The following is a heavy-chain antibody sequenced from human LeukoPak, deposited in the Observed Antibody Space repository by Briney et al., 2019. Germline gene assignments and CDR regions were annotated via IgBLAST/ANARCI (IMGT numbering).Heavy chain of an antibody. CDR3: ASHNWNYALAIDY. CDR2: IYSGGST. CDR1: GFTVSSNY. V-gene: IGHV3-66*02. J-gene: IGHJ4*02. Sequence: GGSLRLSCAASGFTVSSNYMSWVRQAPGKGLEWVSVIYSGGSTYYADSVKGRFTISRDNSKNTLYLQMNSLRAEDTAVYYCASHNWNYALAIDYWGQGTLVTLSS. D-gene: IGHD1-7*01.